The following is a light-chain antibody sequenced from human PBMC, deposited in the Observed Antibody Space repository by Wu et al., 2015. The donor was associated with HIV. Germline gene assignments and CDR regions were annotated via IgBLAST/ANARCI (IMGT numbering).Light chain of an antibody. J-gene: IGKJ2*01. CDR1: QGISNF. CDR3: LQYGSSPQST. CDR2: AAS. Sequence: DIQMTQSPSSLSASAGDRVTITCRASQGISNFLAWYQQKPGKPPKVLIYAASTLQSGVPSRFSGSGSGTDFTLTISRLEPEDFAVYYCLQYGSSPQSTFGQGTKLEIK. V-gene: IGKV1-27*01.